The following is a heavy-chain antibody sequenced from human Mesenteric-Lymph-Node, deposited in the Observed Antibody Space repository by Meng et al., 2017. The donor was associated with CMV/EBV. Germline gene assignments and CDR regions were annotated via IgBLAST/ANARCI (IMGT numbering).Heavy chain of an antibody. Sequence: GESLKISCAASGFTFSSCAMSWVRQAPGKGLEWVSAIDGTGAYSYYPDSVKGRFTISRDNSKNTLYLQMNSLRAEDTAVYYCAKDLEDIVVVPAAMLSGSYYGMDVWGQGTTVTVSS. D-gene: IGHD2-2*01. CDR2: IDGTGAYS. CDR1: GFTFSSCA. V-gene: IGHV3-23*01. CDR3: AKDLEDIVVVPAAMLSGSYYGMDV. J-gene: IGHJ6*02.